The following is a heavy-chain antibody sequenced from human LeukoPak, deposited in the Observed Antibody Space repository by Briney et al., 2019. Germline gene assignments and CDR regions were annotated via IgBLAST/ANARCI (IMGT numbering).Heavy chain of an antibody. CDR3: ARGEGYYYGSGTGGAFDI. CDR2: INPNSGGT. J-gene: IGHJ3*02. V-gene: IGHV1-2*04. Sequence: ASVKVSCKASGYTFTGYYMHWVRQAPGQGLEWMGWINPNSGGTNYAQKFQGWVTMTRDMSISTAYMELSRLRSDDTAVYYCARGEGYYYGSGTGGAFDIWGQGTMVTVSS. D-gene: IGHD3-10*01. CDR1: GYTFTGYY.